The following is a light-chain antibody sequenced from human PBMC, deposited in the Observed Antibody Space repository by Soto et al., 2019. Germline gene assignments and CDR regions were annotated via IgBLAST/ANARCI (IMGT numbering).Light chain of an antibody. J-gene: IGKJ4*01. CDR3: QQSYSTPR. CDR1: QSISSY. Sequence: DIQMTQSPSSLSASVGDRVTITCRASQSISSYLNWYQQKPGKAPKLLIYAASSLQSRVPSRFSSSGSGTDFTLTISSLQPEDFATYYCQQSYSTPRFGGGTKVDIK. CDR2: AAS. V-gene: IGKV1-39*01.